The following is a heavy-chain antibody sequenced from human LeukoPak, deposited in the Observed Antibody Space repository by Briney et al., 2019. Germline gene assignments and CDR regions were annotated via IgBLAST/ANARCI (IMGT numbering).Heavy chain of an antibody. V-gene: IGHV3-33*01. CDR2: IWYDGSNK. CDR1: GFTFSSYG. D-gene: IGHD6-13*01. J-gene: IGHJ4*02. CDR3: ARDMPPIAAAGNPDY. Sequence: PGGSLRLSCAASGFTFSSYGMHWVRQAPGKGLEWVAVIWYDGSNKYYADSVKGRFTISRDNSKNTLYLQMNSLRAEDTAVYYCARDMPPIAAAGNPDYWGQGTLVTVSS.